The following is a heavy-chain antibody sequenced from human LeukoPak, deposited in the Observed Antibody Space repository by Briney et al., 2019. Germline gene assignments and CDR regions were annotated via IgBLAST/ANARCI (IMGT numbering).Heavy chain of an antibody. Sequence: GASVKVSCKASGYTFTSYAMNWVRQAPGQGLEWMGWISTNNANTNYAQKFQGRVTMTTDTSTSTAYMELRTLRSDDTAVYYCARGPPYVSGSPFFYWGQGTLVTVSS. D-gene: IGHD3-10*01. CDR1: GYTFTSYA. V-gene: IGHV1-18*01. CDR3: ARGPPYVSGSPFFY. J-gene: IGHJ4*02. CDR2: ISTNNANT.